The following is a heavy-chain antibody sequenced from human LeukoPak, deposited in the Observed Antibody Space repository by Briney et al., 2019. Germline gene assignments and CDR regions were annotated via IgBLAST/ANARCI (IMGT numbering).Heavy chain of an antibody. Sequence: ASVKVSCKASGYTFTGYYMHWVRQAPGQGLEWMGRIIPIFGTANYAQKFQGRVTITTDESTSTAYMELSSLRSEDTAVYYCARVKNYYDSSGAIDYWGQGTLVTVSS. CDR1: GYTFTGYY. V-gene: IGHV1-69*05. J-gene: IGHJ4*02. CDR3: ARVKNYYDSSGAIDY. CDR2: IIPIFGTA. D-gene: IGHD3-22*01.